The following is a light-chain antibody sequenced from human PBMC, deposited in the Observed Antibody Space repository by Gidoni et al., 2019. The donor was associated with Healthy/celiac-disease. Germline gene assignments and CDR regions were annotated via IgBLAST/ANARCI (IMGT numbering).Light chain of an antibody. V-gene: IGKV1-33*01. Sequence: DIQMTQSPSSLSASVGDRVTITCQASQDISNYLNWYQQKPGKAPKLLIYDASNLETGVPSRFSGSVSGKDFTFTISSLQPEDIATYYCQQYDNLPLFTFGPGTKVDIK. CDR3: QQYDNLPLFT. CDR2: DAS. J-gene: IGKJ3*01. CDR1: QDISNY.